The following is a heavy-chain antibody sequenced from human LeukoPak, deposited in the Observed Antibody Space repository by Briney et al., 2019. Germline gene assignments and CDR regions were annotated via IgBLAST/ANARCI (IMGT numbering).Heavy chain of an antibody. Sequence: SGGSLRLSCAASGFTFSSYGMHWVRQAPGKGLEWVAFIRYDGSNKYYADSVKGRFTISRDNSKNTLYLQMNSLRAEDTAVYYCCLLAFDYWGQGTLVTVSS. CDR3: CLLAFDY. J-gene: IGHJ4*02. CDR1: GFTFSSYG. V-gene: IGHV3-30*02. CDR2: IRYDGSNK.